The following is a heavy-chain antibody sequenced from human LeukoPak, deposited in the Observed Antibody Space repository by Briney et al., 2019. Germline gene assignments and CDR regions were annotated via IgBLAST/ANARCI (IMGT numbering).Heavy chain of an antibody. CDR3: ARARTSTNFFDY. J-gene: IGHJ4*02. CDR1: GGSFSGYY. Sequence: PSETLSLTCAVYGGSFSGYYWNWIRQPPGKGLEWIGEINYRGSTSYNPSLKSRVTISVDTSKNQFSLKLSSVTAADTAVYYCARARTSTNFFDYWGQGTLVTVFS. V-gene: IGHV4-34*01. CDR2: INYRGST. D-gene: IGHD1-14*01.